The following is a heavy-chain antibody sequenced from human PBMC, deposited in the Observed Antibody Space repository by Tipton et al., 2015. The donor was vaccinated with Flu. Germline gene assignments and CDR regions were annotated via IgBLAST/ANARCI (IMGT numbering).Heavy chain of an antibody. J-gene: IGHJ4*02. D-gene: IGHD3-3*01. Sequence: GSLRLSCAASGFTFSTNAMNWVRQAPGKELEWVSYIGTSDSAIRYADSVKGRFTISRDNAKNSLYLQMNSLRADDTAVYYCARGKIFGGQGTLVTVSS. CDR3: ARGKIF. V-gene: IGHV3-48*03. CDR1: GFTFSTNA. CDR2: IGTSDSAI.